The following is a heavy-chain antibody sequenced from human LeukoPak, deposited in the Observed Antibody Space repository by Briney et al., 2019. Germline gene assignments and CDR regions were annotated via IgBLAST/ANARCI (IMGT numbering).Heavy chain of an antibody. CDR2: ISSSSSYI. V-gene: IGHV3-21*01. J-gene: IGHJ6*02. CDR3: TRDKGYGYGPKKYYYGMGV. CDR1: GFTFSSYS. D-gene: IGHD5-18*01. Sequence: GGSLRLSCAASGFTFSSYSMNWVRQAPGKGLEWVSSISSSSSYIYYADSVKGRFTISRDNAKNSLYLQMNSLRAEDTAVYYCTRDKGYGYGPKKYYYGMGVWGQGTTVTVSS.